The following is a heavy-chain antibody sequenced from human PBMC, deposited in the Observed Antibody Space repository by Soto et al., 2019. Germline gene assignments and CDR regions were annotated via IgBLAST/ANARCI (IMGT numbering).Heavy chain of an antibody. J-gene: IGHJ5*02. V-gene: IGHV4-31*11. Sequence: SETLSLTCAVPGGSIISADSYWFWIRKHPGKGLEWIGYIAYSWDPYYNPSLRSRVTISADTSQNKFSLTLKSVTAADTAVYFCARDFARSAMGPWGQGTSVTAPQ. D-gene: IGHD2-8*01. CDR2: IAYSWDP. CDR3: ARDFARSAMGP. CDR1: GGSIISADSY.